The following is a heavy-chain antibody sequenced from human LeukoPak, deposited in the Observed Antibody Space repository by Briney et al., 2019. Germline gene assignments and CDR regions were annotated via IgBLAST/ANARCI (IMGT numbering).Heavy chain of an antibody. Sequence: GGSLRLSCTVSGFTFSSHSMNWVRQAPGQGLEWVSYIDSSSSTIYYADSVKGRFTISRDNAKNSLYLQMNSLRAEDTAVYYCARGVGATTAYFDYWGQGTLVTVSS. CDR1: GFTFSSHS. CDR2: IDSSSSTI. D-gene: IGHD1-26*01. J-gene: IGHJ4*02. V-gene: IGHV3-48*04. CDR3: ARGVGATTAYFDY.